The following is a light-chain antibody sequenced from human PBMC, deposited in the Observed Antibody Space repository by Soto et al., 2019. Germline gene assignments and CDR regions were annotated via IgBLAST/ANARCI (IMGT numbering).Light chain of an antibody. CDR1: QSISSH. CDR3: QQRFSAFLT. J-gene: IGKJ4*01. V-gene: IGKV1-39*01. CDR2: GAS. Sequence: DIQMTQSPSSLSASVGDSVTITCRASQSISSHLNWYQLKPGKVPNLLIYGASILESGVPSRFSGSCSGTDFTLTISSLQPEDFATYFCQQRFSAFLTFGGGTKVEIK.